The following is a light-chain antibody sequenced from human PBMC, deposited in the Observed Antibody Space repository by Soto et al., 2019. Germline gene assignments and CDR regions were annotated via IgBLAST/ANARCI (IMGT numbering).Light chain of an antibody. CDR2: DAS. CDR1: QSVSSY. J-gene: IGKJ5*01. CDR3: QQRSNWPIT. V-gene: IGKV3-11*01. Sequence: IVGTQSPATLSLSPGERATLSCRASQSVSSYLAWYQQKPGQAPRLLIYDASNRATGIPARFSGSGSGTDFTLTISSLEPEDFAVYYCQQRSNWPITFGQGTRLEIK.